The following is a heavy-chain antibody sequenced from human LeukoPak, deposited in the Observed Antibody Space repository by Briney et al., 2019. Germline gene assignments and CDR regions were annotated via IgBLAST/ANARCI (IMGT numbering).Heavy chain of an antibody. D-gene: IGHD6-19*01. CDR2: ISGGGGST. Sequence: PGGSLRLSCAASGFTFSSYAMSWVRQAPGKGLEWVSAISGGGGSTYYADSVRGRFTISRDNSKNTLYLQMNSLRAEDTALYYCAKDESSGRPHYFDYWGQGTLVTVSS. CDR1: GFTFSSYA. V-gene: IGHV3-23*01. CDR3: AKDESSGRPHYFDY. J-gene: IGHJ4*02.